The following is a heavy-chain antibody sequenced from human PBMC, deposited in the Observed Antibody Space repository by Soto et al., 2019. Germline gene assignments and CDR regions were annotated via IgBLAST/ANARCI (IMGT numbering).Heavy chain of an antibody. J-gene: IGHJ4*02. CDR1: GFTLSRYS. Sequence: EVQLVESGGGLVQPGGSLRLSCVASGFTLSRYSMNWVRQAPGKGLEWVSYISRSSSTIYYADSVKGRFTISRDNAENSLYLQMNCLRAEDTAVYYCARDRAGGIPDYWGQGTRVTVSS. CDR2: ISRSSSTI. D-gene: IGHD6-13*01. V-gene: IGHV3-48*01. CDR3: ARDRAGGIPDY.